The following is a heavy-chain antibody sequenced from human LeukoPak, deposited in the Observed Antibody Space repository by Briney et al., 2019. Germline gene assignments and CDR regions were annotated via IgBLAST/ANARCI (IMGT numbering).Heavy chain of an antibody. V-gene: IGHV4-39*07. CDR3: ARVTHYYYDSSGYYYERVDGGWFDP. J-gene: IGHJ5*02. Sequence: SETLSLTCTVSGGSISSSSYYWGWIRQPPGKGLEWIGSIYYSGSTYYNPSLKSRVTISVDTSKNQFSLKLSSVTAADTAVYYCARVTHYYYDSSGYYYERVDGGWFDPWGQGTLVTVSS. D-gene: IGHD3-22*01. CDR2: IYYSGST. CDR1: GGSISSSSYY.